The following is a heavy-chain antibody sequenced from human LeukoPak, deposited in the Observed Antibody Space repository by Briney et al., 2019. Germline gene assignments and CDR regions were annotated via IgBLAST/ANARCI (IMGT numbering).Heavy chain of an antibody. CDR2: ISSSGSTI. J-gene: IGHJ4*02. Sequence: GGSLRLSCAASGFTFSDYYMSWIRQAPGKGLEWVSYISSSGSTIYYADSVKGRFTISRDNAKNSLYLQMNSLRAKDTAVYYCARDHVQLWTLDYWGQGTLVTVSS. CDR3: ARDHVQLWTLDY. CDR1: GFTFSDYY. V-gene: IGHV3-11*01. D-gene: IGHD5-18*01.